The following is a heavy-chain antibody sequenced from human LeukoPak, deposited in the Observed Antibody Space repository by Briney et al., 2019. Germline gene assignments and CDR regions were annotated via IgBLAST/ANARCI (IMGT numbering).Heavy chain of an antibody. D-gene: IGHD2-15*01. CDR1: GGSFSGYY. J-gene: IGHJ4*02. CDR2: INHSGST. V-gene: IGHV4-34*01. Sequence: SETLSLTCAVYGGSFSGYYWSWIRQPPGKGLEWIGEINHSGSTYYNPSLKSRVTISVDTSKNQFSLKLSSVTAADTAVYYCARGPGLLGYCSGGSCYGYWGQGTLVTVSS. CDR3: ARGPGLLGYCSGGSCYGY.